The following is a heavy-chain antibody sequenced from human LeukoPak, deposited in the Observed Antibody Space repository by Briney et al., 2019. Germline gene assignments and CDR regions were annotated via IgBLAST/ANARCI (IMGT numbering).Heavy chain of an antibody. Sequence: GGSLRLSCAASGFTFSSYAMSWVRQAPGKGLEWVSAICGSGGSTYYADSVKGRFTISRDNSKNTLYLQMNSLRAEDTAVYYCANIAGYSYGFGYYFDYWGQGTLVTVSS. D-gene: IGHD5-18*01. CDR3: ANIAGYSYGFGYYFDY. CDR2: ICGSGGST. J-gene: IGHJ4*02. V-gene: IGHV3-23*01. CDR1: GFTFSSYA.